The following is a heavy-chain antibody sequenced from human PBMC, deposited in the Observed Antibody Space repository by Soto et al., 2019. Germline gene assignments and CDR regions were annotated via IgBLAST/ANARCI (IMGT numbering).Heavy chain of an antibody. D-gene: IGHD3-3*01. CDR1: GGSVSSGSYY. CDR2: IYYSGST. Sequence: SETLSLTCTVSGGSVSSGSYYWSWIRQPPGKGLEWIGYIYYSGSTNYNPSLKSRVTISVDTSKNQFSLKLSSVTAADTAVYYCAREVTNDFWSGPGGNWFDPWGQGTLVTVSS. V-gene: IGHV4-61*01. CDR3: AREVTNDFWSGPGGNWFDP. J-gene: IGHJ5*02.